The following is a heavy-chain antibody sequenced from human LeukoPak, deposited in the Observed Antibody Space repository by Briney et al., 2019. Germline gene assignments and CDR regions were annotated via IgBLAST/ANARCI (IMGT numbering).Heavy chain of an antibody. J-gene: IGHJ6*02. CDR3: ARPVLRYFDWLPNGMDV. D-gene: IGHD3-9*01. V-gene: IGHV4-39*01. Sequence: SETLSLTCTVSGGSISSSSYYWGWTRQPPGKGLEWIGSIYYSGSTYYNPSLKSRVTISVDTSKNQFSLKLSSVTAADTAVYYCARPVLRYFDWLPNGMDVWGQGTTVTVSS. CDR1: GGSISSSSYY. CDR2: IYYSGST.